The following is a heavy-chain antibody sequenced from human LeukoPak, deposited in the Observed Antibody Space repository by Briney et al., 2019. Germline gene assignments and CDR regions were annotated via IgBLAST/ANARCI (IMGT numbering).Heavy chain of an antibody. CDR3: ARVRNNYDSSGFSAAEY. V-gene: IGHV3-33*01. J-gene: IGHJ4*02. CDR2: IWYDGTNK. D-gene: IGHD3-22*01. Sequence: GRSPRLSCVVSGISFSSHGMHWVRQAPGKGLEWVAVIWYDGTNKDYADSVKGRFTISRDNSKNTLFLQMTSLRAEDTAVYYCARVRNNYDSSGFSAAEYWGQGTLVTVSS. CDR1: GISFSSHG.